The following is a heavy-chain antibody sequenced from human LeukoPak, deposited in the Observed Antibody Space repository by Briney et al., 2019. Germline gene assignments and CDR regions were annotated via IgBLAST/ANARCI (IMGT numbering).Heavy chain of an antibody. J-gene: IGHJ1*01. CDR3: ARRRYYDSTGYLD. CDR1: GDSISSSSYY. V-gene: IGHV4-39*01. Sequence: SSETLSLTCTTSGDSISSSSYYWGWIRQPPGKGLEWIGDIYYRGSTYYNPSLKSRVSISIDTSNNQFSLTLNSVPAADTALYFCARRRYYDSTGYLDWGQGTLVTVSS. CDR2: IYYRGST. D-gene: IGHD3-22*01.